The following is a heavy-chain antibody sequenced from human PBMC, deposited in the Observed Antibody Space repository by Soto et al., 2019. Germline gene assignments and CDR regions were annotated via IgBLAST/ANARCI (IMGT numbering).Heavy chain of an antibody. D-gene: IGHD3-22*01. CDR3: ARGLTYYYDSSGFDAFDI. CDR2: ISSSSSYI. CDR1: GFTFSSYS. Sequence: GGSLRLSCAASGFTFSSYSMNWVRQAPGKGLEWVSSISSSSSYIYYADSVKGRFTISRDNAKNSLYLQMNSLRAEDTAVYYCARGLTYYYDSSGFDAFDIWGQGTMVTVSS. V-gene: IGHV3-21*01. J-gene: IGHJ3*02.